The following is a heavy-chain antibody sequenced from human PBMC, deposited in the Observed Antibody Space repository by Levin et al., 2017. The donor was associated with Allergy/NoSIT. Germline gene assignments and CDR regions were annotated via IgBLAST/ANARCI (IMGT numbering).Heavy chain of an antibody. CDR2: IYSSGYT. Sequence: LRLSCTVSGGSINSGNYYWSWIRQPAGKGLEWIGHIYSSGYTNYSPSLKSRVTISADTSKNQFSLKLTSVTASDTAVYYCASVPSGFDPNYHFDSWGQGSLVTVSS. CDR1: GGSINSGNYY. V-gene: IGHV4-61*09. D-gene: IGHD5-12*01. CDR3: ASVPSGFDPNYHFDS. J-gene: IGHJ4*02.